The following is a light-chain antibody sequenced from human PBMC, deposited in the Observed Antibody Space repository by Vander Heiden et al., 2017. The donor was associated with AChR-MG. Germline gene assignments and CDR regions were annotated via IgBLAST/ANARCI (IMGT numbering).Light chain of an antibody. Sequence: DIVMTQSPLSLPVTPGQPASISCRSSHSLLHINGYNYLDWYLQKPGQSPQLLVYLGSNRASGVPDRFSGSGSGTDFTLKITRVEAEDIGVFYCRQNVQTPWTFGQGTKVEIK. V-gene: IGKV2-28*01. J-gene: IGKJ1*01. CDR3: RQNVQTPWT. CDR2: LGS. CDR1: HSLLHINGYNY.